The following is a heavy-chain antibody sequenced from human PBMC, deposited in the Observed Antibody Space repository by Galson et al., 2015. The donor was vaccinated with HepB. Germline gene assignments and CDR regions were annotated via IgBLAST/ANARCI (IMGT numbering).Heavy chain of an antibody. CDR3: AREGRPGSSWSYGMDV. CDR2: IYHSGST. D-gene: IGHD6-13*01. CDR1: GGSISSSNW. J-gene: IGHJ6*02. Sequence: SETLSLTCAVSGGSISSSNWWSWVRQPPGKGLEWIGEIYHSGSTNYNPSLKSRVTISVDKSKNQFSLRLSSVTAADTAVYYCAREGRPGSSWSYGMDVWGQGTTVTVSS. V-gene: IGHV4-4*02.